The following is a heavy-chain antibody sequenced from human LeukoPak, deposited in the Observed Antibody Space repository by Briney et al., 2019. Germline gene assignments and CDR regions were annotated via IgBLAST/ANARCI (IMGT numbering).Heavy chain of an antibody. J-gene: IGHJ5*01. CDR2: ISGSGHDI. Sequence: GGSLRLSCAASGFTFSDSYMTWVRQAPGKGVEWVAYISGSGHDINYSDSVKGRFTISRDNAKNSLYLQMSSLRVEDTAVYYCTRDPRHFDSCGQGALVTVSS. CDR1: GFTFSDSY. D-gene: IGHD6-6*01. CDR3: TRDPRHFDS. V-gene: IGHV3-11*04.